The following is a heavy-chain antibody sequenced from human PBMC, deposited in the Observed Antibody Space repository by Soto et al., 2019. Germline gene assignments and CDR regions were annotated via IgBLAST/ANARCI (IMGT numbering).Heavy chain of an antibody. CDR1: RGSLSSYY. Sequence: SETLSLTCTVSRGSLSSYYWSWIRQPPGKGLEWIGYIYYSGSNNYNPSLKSRDTISVDTSKNQFYLTMSSVTAADSSVYYCARDKGRLWSGPIDYWGQGTLVTVSS. V-gene: IGHV4-59*01. CDR3: ARDKGRLWSGPIDY. CDR2: IYYSGSN. J-gene: IGHJ4*02. D-gene: IGHD3-3*01.